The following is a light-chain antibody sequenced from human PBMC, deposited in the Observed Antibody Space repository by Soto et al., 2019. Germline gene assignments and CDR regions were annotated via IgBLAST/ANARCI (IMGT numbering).Light chain of an antibody. CDR3: QQFGDLTFI. V-gene: IGKV1-33*01. Sequence: DIKVTQSPSSLSASGGDRVTITCQASQDINNYLNWYQQKPGQAPKLLIYDASGLEVGVPSRFSGSGSGTHFTLTISGLQPEDIATYYCQQFGDLTFIFGQGTRLEIK. CDR1: QDINNY. CDR2: DAS. J-gene: IGKJ5*01.